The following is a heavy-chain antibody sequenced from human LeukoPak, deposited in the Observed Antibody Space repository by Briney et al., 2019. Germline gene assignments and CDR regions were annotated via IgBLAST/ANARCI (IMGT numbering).Heavy chain of an antibody. CDR3: ASTVVQYYFDY. CDR1: GGSLSSGDYY. J-gene: IGHJ4*02. V-gene: IGHV4-30-4*08. D-gene: IGHD4-23*01. CDR2: IYYSGST. Sequence: SETLSLTCTVSGGSLSSGDYYWSWIRQPPGKGLEWIGYIYYSGSTYYNPSLKSRVTISVDTSKNQFSLKLSSVTAADTAVYYCASTVVQYYFDYWGQGTLVTVSS.